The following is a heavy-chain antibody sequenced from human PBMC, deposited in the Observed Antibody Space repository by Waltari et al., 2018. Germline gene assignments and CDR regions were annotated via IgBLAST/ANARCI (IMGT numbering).Heavy chain of an antibody. CDR3: ARWITIFGVVTIGAFDI. CDR1: GGSIFSGDTY. CDR2: IYYSGST. D-gene: IGHD3-3*01. Sequence: QVQLQESGPGLVRPSQTLSLTCTVSGGSIFSGDTYWGWIRQPPGKGLEWLGYIYYSGSTYYNPSLKRRVTISVDTSKNQFSLKLSSVTAADTAVYYCARWITIFGVVTIGAFDIWGQGTMVSVSS. V-gene: IGHV4-30-4*01. J-gene: IGHJ3*02.